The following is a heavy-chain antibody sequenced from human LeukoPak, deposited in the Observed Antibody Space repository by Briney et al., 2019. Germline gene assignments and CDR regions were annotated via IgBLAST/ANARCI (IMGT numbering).Heavy chain of an antibody. V-gene: IGHV3-21*01. CDR3: ATTPLITLHYYYMDV. Sequence: GGSLRLSCAVSGFNFSTHSMNWVRQAPGKGLEWVACISSSGDYRFYADSVKGRFTISTDNAKNSQYLQMNSLSADDTAVYYCATTPLITLHYYYMDVWGKGTTVTVSS. CDR2: ISSSGDYR. CDR1: GFNFSTHS. J-gene: IGHJ6*03. D-gene: IGHD3-10*01.